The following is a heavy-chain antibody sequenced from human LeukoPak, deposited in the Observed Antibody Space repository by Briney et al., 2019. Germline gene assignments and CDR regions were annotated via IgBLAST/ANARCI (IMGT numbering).Heavy chain of an antibody. V-gene: IGHV1-8*01. D-gene: IGHD3-9*01. CDR2: MNPNSGNT. CDR3: ARGRDVRYFDRYLNRNWFDP. J-gene: IGHJ5*02. CDR1: GYTFTSYD. Sequence: ASVKVSCKASGYTFTSYDINWVRQATGQGLEWMGWMNPNSGNTGYAQKFQGRVTMTRNTSISTAYMELSSLRSEDTAVYYCARGRDVRYFDRYLNRNWFDPWGQGTLVTVSS.